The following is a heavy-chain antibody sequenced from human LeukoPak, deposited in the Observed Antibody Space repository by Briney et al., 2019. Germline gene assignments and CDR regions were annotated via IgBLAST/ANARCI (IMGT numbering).Heavy chain of an antibody. CDR1: GFVFSNFA. CDR2: IRGSGSGT. V-gene: IGHV3-23*01. D-gene: IGHD3-10*01. J-gene: IGHJ6*02. Sequence: GGSLRLSCEASGFVFSNFALTWVRQGPGKGLEWVSSIRGSGSGTYYTDSVKGRFTISRDNSKNTMYLQLNSLRAEDTAVYYCAKEKAGFGELIALGLDVWGQGTTVIVS. CDR3: AKEKAGFGELIALGLDV.